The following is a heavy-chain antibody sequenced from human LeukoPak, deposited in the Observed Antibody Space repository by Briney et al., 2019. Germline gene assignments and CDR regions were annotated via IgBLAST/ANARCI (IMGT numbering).Heavy chain of an antibody. CDR1: GGSFSGYY. CDR2: IYYSGSA. J-gene: IGHJ4*02. Sequence: SETLSLTCAVYGGSFSGYYWSWIRQPPGKGLEWIGYIYYSGSANYNPSLKSRVTISVDTSKNQFSLKLSSVTAADTAVYYCARDKVSLMKDYWGQGTLVTVSS. V-gene: IGHV4-59*01. CDR3: ARDKVSLMKDY. D-gene: IGHD3-16*01.